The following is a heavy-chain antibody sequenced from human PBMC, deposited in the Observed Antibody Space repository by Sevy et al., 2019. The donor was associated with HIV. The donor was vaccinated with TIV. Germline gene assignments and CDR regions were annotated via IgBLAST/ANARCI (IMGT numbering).Heavy chain of an antibody. CDR3: AKTLGAIASPFDY. V-gene: IGHV3-23*01. D-gene: IGHD2-21*01. J-gene: IGHJ4*02. Sequence: AGSLRLSCAASGFSFNTYAMTWVLQAPGKELEWVSVISNSGDRTYYADSVKGRFTISRDNSKNTLYLQMISLRAEDTAVYYCAKTLGAIASPFDYRGQGTLVTVSS. CDR2: ISNSGDRT. CDR1: GFSFNTYA.